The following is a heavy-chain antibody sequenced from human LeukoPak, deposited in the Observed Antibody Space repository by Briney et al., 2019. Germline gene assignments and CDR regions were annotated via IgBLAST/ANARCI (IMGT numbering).Heavy chain of an antibody. V-gene: IGHV1-2*02. Sequence: ASVKVSCKASGYTFTGYYMHWVRQAPGQGLEWMGWINPNSGGTNYAQKFQGRVTMTRDTSISTAYMELSRLRSDDTAVYYCARQPTSRDGYNWFDPWGQGTLVTVSS. D-gene: IGHD5-24*01. CDR1: GYTFTGYY. J-gene: IGHJ5*02. CDR3: ARQPTSRDGYNWFDP. CDR2: INPNSGGT.